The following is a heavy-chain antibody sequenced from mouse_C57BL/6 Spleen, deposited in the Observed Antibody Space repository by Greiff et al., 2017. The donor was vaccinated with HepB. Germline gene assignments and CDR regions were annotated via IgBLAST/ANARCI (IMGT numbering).Heavy chain of an antibody. CDR2: IWSGGST. CDR1: GFSLTSYG. V-gene: IGHV2-2*01. D-gene: IGHD2-4*01. Sequence: VQRVESGPGLVQPSQSLSITCTVSGFSLTSYGVHWVRQSPGKGLEWLGVIWSGGSTDYNAAFISRLSISKDNSKSQVFFKMNSLQADDTAIYYCARSYDYDRGGYAMDYWGQGTSVTVSS. J-gene: IGHJ4*01. CDR3: ARSYDYDRGGYAMDY.